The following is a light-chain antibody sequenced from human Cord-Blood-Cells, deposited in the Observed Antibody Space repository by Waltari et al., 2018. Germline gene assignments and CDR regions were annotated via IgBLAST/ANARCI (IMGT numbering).Light chain of an antibody. Sequence: QSALTQPASVSGSPGQSITISCPGTSSDVGGYTYASWYQQHPGKAPKLMIYDVRNRPSGVSNRFSGSKSGNTASLTISGLQAEDEADYYCSSYTSSSTLVVFGGGTKLTVL. CDR1: SSDVGGYTY. CDR3: SSYTSSSTLVV. CDR2: DVR. V-gene: IGLV2-14*01. J-gene: IGLJ2*01.